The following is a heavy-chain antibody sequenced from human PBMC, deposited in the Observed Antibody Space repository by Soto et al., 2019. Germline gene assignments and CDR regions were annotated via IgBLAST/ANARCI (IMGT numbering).Heavy chain of an antibody. V-gene: IGHV4-31*02. J-gene: IGHJ5*02. CDR2: IYYSGST. CDR1: GGSIGGGGVY. CDR3: ARSVFP. Sequence: SETMSLRRSVAGGSIGGGGVYWSWIRQHPGKGLEWIGYIYYSGSTYYNPSLKSRVTISVDTSKNQFSLKLSSVTAADTAIYYCARSVFPWGQGTLVTVSS.